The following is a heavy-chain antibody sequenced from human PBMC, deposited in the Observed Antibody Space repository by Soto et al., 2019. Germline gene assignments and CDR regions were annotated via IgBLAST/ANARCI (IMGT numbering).Heavy chain of an antibody. V-gene: IGHV3-23*01. Sequence: EVQLLESGGGLVQPGGSLRLSCAASGFTFSSYAMSWVRQAPGKGLEWVSAISGSGGSTYYADSVKGRFTISRDNSKNTLYLQMNGVRAEDTAVYYCAKREGGYYYDYGMDVWGQGTTVTVSS. CDR2: ISGSGGST. D-gene: IGHD1-26*01. J-gene: IGHJ6*02. CDR3: AKREGGYYYDYGMDV. CDR1: GFTFSSYA.